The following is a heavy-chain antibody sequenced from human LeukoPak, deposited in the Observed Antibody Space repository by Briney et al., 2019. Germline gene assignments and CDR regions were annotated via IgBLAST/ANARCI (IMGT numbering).Heavy chain of an antibody. Sequence: SGTLSLTCAVSGASISSNDWWIWVRQPPGKGVEWIGETHHSGSTNYNPSLKSRVTLSVDRSKNQFSLNLGSVTAADTAVYYCTRRPDSVLHFDYWGQGTLVTVSS. D-gene: IGHD1-14*01. CDR1: GASISSNDW. V-gene: IGHV4-4*02. CDR3: TRRPDSVLHFDY. J-gene: IGHJ4*02. CDR2: THHSGST.